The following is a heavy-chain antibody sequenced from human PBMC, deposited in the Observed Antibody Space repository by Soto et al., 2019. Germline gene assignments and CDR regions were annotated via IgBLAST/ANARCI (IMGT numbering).Heavy chain of an antibody. V-gene: IGHV1-69*01. D-gene: IGHD6-19*01. CDR3: AGVSVLSSYSSGWSFYFDY. CDR1: GGTFSSYA. CDR2: ITPIFGTA. Sequence: QVQLVQSGAEVKKPGSSVKVSCKASGGTFSSYAISWVRQAPGQGLEWMGGITPIFGTANYAQKFQGRVTITADESTSTAYMEPSSLRSEDTAVFYCAGVSVLSSYSSGWSFYFDYWGQGTLVTVSS. J-gene: IGHJ4*02.